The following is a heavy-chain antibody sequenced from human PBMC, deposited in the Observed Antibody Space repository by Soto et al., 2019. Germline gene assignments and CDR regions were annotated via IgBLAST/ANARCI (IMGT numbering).Heavy chain of an antibody. J-gene: IGHJ3*02. D-gene: IGHD6-25*01. CDR2: IRKDGSKT. CDR3: ARDVSPGTSGLYFDAFDI. CDR1: GFPFSSDW. V-gene: IGHV3-7*05. Sequence: EVRLVESGGGLVQPGGSLRLSCAASGFPFSSDWMTWVRQAPGQGLEWVANIRKDGSKTSYLDSVRGRFTISKANAQSSLYLQMDSLRAEDTALYYCARDVSPGTSGLYFDAFDIWGQGTMVTVSS.